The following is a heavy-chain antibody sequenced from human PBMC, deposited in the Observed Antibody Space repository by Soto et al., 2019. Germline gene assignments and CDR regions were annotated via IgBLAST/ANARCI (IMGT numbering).Heavy chain of an antibody. CDR2: INPSGGST. V-gene: IGHV1-46*01. Sequence: QVQLVQSGAEVKKPGASVKVSCKASGYTFTSYYMHWVRQATGQGLEWMGVINPSGGSTSYSQKFQGRVTMTRDTSTSTFYMELSSLRSEDTAVYYCARLATVTPPYYLDYWGQGTLVTVSS. CDR3: ARLATVTPPYYLDY. J-gene: IGHJ4*02. CDR1: GYTFTSYY. D-gene: IGHD4-17*01.